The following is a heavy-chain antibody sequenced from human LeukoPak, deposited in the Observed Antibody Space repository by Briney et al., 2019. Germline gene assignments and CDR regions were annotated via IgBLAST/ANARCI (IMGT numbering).Heavy chain of an antibody. Sequence: SETLSLTCTVSGGSISSYYWSWIRQPPGEGLEWIGYIYYSGSTNYNPSLKSRVTISVDTSKNQFSLKLSSVTAADTAVYYCARDLYLTGHAFDIWGQGTMVTVSS. CDR3: ARDLYLTGHAFDI. D-gene: IGHD3-9*01. CDR1: GGSISSYY. J-gene: IGHJ3*02. CDR2: IYYSGST. V-gene: IGHV4-59*01.